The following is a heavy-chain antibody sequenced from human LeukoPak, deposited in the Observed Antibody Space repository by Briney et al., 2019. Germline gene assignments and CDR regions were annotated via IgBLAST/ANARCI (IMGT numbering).Heavy chain of an antibody. CDR2: ISGYNGNT. CDR3: ARFNYLFSEKSYSNAPPLKYYFDY. Sequence: ASVKVSCKASGYTFTSHGISWVRQAPGQGLEWMGWISGYNGNTNYAQKLQGRVTMTTDTSTSTAYMELRSLRSDDTAVYYCARFNYLFSEKSYSNAPPLKYYFDYWGQGTLVTVSS. J-gene: IGHJ4*02. V-gene: IGHV1-18*01. CDR1: GYTFTSHG. D-gene: IGHD4-11*01.